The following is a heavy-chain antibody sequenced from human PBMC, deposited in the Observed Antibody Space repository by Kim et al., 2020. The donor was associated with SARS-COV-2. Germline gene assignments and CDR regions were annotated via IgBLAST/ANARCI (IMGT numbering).Heavy chain of an antibody. CDR2: ISYDGSNK. Sequence: GGSLRLSCAASGFTFSSYAMHWVRQAPGKGLEWVAFISYDGSNKYYADSVKGRFTISRDNSKNTLYLQMNSLRAEDTAVYYCASLPRSPRGYSDGCNAFDIWGQGTMVTVSS. CDR1: GFTFSSYA. CDR3: ASLPRSPRGYSDGCNAFDI. V-gene: IGHV3-30-3*01. J-gene: IGHJ3*02. D-gene: IGHD5-18*01.